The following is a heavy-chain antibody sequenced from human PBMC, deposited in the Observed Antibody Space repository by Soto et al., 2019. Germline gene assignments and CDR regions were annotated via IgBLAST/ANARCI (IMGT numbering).Heavy chain of an antibody. CDR2: IYWTDDK. Sequence: QITLKESGPSLVKPTQTLTLTCTFSGFSLNTSGVGVGWVRQPPGKALEWLAVIYWTDDKRYSPSLKSRLSITKDTSKNQVVLTMTDMDPVDTAIFFCACKLPITTSAFDYWGQGTMVTVSS. V-gene: IGHV2-5*01. CDR3: ACKLPITTSAFDY. CDR1: GFSLNTSGVG. D-gene: IGHD1-1*01. J-gene: IGHJ3*01.